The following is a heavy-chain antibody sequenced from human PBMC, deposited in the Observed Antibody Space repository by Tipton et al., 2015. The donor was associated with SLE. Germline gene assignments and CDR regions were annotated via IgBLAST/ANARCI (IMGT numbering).Heavy chain of an antibody. CDR2: INYSGST. J-gene: IGHJ3*02. D-gene: IGHD6-13*01. V-gene: IGHV4-59*08. Sequence: LRLSCTVSGGSISSYYWSWIRQPPGKGLEWIGYINYSGSTDYNPSLKSRVTISVDTSKNQFSLKLNSVTAADTAVYYCARRSVSSWAKALDIWGLGTMVTVSS. CDR3: ARRSVSSWAKALDI. CDR1: GGSISSYY.